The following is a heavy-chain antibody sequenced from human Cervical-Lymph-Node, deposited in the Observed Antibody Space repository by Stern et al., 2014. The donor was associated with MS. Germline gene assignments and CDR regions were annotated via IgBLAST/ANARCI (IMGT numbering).Heavy chain of an antibody. V-gene: IGHV1-18*01. CDR1: GYTFPTYG. Sequence: QMQLVQSGAEVKKPGASVKVSCKASGYTFPTYGFNWVRQAPGQGLAWVGWISGNSGATNYAPKLQGRVSMTTNTSTLTAYMELRNLRSDDTAVYYCVYTSSLGGVLFEYWGQGSLVTVSS. D-gene: IGHD6-6*01. J-gene: IGHJ4*02. CDR3: VYTSSLGGVLFEY. CDR2: ISGNSGAT.